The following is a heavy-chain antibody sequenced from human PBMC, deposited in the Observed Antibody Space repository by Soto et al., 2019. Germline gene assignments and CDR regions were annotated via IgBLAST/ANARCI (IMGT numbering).Heavy chain of an antibody. CDR2: SSSDGSST. D-gene: IGHD2-2*01. J-gene: IGHJ4*02. V-gene: IGHV3-74*01. CDR3: ARVPYCSSSSCYSYFDS. Sequence: EVQLVESGGGLVQPGGSLRLSCAASGFTLSNYWMHWARQAPGKGLVWVSRSSSDGSSTNYADSVKGRFTISRDNATNTLQLQMNSLRAEDTAVYYCARVPYCSSSSCYSYFDSWGQGTRVTVSS. CDR1: GFTLSNYW.